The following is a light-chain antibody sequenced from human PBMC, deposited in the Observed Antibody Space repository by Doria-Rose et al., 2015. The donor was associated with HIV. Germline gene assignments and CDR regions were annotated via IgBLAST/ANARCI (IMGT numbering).Light chain of an antibody. CDR3: HQYASSRT. V-gene: IGKV3-20*01. CDR1: QSDSANY. CDR2: GAS. J-gene: IGKJ1*01. Sequence: TQSPGTLSLSPGERATLSCRARQSDSANYVAWYQQRPGQSPRLLIYGASSRATDIPDRFSGSGSGTDFTLTISRLEPEDFAVYYCHQYASSRTFGQGTKVEIK.